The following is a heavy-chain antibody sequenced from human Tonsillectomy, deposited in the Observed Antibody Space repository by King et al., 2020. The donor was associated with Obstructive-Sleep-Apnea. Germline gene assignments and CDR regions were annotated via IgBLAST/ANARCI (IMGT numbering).Heavy chain of an antibody. V-gene: IGHV4-34*01. CDR2: IDHSGST. Sequence: VQLQQWGKGLLKPSETLSLTCAVYGGPFSGSYWSWIRQPPGAGLEWIGEIDHSGSTNYNPSLKRRVIISLDTSMNQFSLKLNSLTAADTAVYYCARGLHYYGSGSYRRVARLDPWGQGTLVTVSS. J-gene: IGHJ5*02. D-gene: IGHD3-10*01. CDR1: GGPFSGSY. CDR3: ARGLHYYGSGSYRRVARLDP.